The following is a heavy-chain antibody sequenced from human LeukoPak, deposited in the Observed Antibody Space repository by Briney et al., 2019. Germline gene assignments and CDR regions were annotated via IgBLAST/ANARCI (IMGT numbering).Heavy chain of an antibody. D-gene: IGHD5-18*01. CDR3: ARGQAAMVHAFDI. Sequence: ASVKVSCKASGYTFTSYDINWVRQATEQGLEWRGWMNPNSGNTGYAQKFQGRVTITRNTSISTAYMELSSLRSEDTAVYYCARGQAAMVHAFDIWGQGTMVTVSS. J-gene: IGHJ3*02. CDR1: GYTFTSYD. V-gene: IGHV1-8*03. CDR2: MNPNSGNT.